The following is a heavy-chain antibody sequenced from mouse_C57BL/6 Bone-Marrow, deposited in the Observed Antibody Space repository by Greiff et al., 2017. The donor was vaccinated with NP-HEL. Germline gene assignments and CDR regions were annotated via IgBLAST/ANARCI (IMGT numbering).Heavy chain of an antibody. V-gene: IGHV3-8*01. CDR3: ARYYYGSSRYWYFEV. J-gene: IGHJ1*03. Sequence: EVKLMESGPGLAKPSQTLSLTCSVTGYSITSDYWNWIRKFPGNKLEYMGNISYSGSTYYNPSLNSRISITRDTSKNQYYLKLNSVTTEDTATYYCARYYYGSSRYWYFEVWGTGTTVTVSS. CDR1: GYSITSDY. CDR2: ISYSGST. D-gene: IGHD1-1*01.